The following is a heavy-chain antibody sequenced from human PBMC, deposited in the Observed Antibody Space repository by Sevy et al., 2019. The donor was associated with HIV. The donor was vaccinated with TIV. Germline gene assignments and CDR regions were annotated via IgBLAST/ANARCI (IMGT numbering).Heavy chain of an antibody. D-gene: IGHD3-16*01. CDR3: ARSMITFGGVLYYFDY. Sequence: ASVKVSCKASGYTFTSYGISWVRQAPGRGLEWMGWISAYNGNTNYAQKLQGRVTMTTDTSTSTAYMELRSLRSDDTAVYYCARSMITFGGVLYYFDYWGQGTLVTVSS. CDR2: ISAYNGNT. J-gene: IGHJ4*02. CDR1: GYTFTSYG. V-gene: IGHV1-18*01.